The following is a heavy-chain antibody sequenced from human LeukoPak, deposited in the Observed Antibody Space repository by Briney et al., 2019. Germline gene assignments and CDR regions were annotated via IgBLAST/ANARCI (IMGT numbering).Heavy chain of an antibody. CDR1: GYTFTSYG. D-gene: IGHD3-22*01. CDR2: ISAYNGNT. CDR3: AREAPYYYDSSGYHFFDY. V-gene: IGHV1-18*01. J-gene: IGHJ4*02. Sequence: ASVNVSCKASGYTFTSYGISWVRQAPGQGLEWMGWISAYNGNTNYAQKLQGRVTMTTDTSTSTAYMELRSLRSDDTAVYYCAREAPYYYDSSGYHFFDYWGQGTLVTVSS.